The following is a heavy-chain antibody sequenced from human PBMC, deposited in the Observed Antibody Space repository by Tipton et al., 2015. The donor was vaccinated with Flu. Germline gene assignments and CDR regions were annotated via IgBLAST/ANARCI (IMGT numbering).Heavy chain of an antibody. CDR3: AKSFNKRYCSGGSCYWWYFDL. CDR1: GFTFSSYG. V-gene: IGHV3-30*18. CDR2: ISYDGSNK. D-gene: IGHD2-15*01. Sequence: QLVQSGGGVVQPGRSLRLSCAASGFTFSSYGMHWVRQAPGKGLEWVAVISYDGSNKYYADSVKGRFTISRDNSKNTLYLQMNSLRAEDTAVYYCAKSFNKRYCSGGSCYWWYFDLWGRGTLVTVSS. J-gene: IGHJ2*01.